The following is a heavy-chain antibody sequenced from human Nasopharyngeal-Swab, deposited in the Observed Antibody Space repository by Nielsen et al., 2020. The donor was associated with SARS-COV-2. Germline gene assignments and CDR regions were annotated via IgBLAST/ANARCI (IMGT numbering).Heavy chain of an antibody. CDR3: AARIRGGITMSFDY. Sequence: GGSLRPSCAASGLTFSDYYMSWIRQAPGKGLEWVSYISSSGSTIYYADSVKARFTISRDNAKNSLYLQMNSLRAEDTAVYYCAARIRGGITMSFDYWGQGTLVTVSS. D-gene: IGHD3-22*01. V-gene: IGHV3-11*04. CDR1: GLTFSDYY. J-gene: IGHJ4*02. CDR2: ISSSGSTI.